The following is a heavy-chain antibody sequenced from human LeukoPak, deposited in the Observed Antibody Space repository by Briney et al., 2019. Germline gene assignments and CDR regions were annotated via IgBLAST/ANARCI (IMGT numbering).Heavy chain of an antibody. D-gene: IGHD4-17*01. CDR2: INPSGGST. CDR1: GYTFINYY. J-gene: IGHJ4*02. Sequence: ASVKVSCKASGYTFINYYIHWVRQAPGQGLEWMGIINPSGGSTAYAQKFQGRVTMTSDTSTSTVYMELSSLRSEDTAVYYCARDEGGDYGDYSPYFDYWGQGTLVTVSS. V-gene: IGHV1-46*01. CDR3: ARDEGGDYGDYSPYFDY.